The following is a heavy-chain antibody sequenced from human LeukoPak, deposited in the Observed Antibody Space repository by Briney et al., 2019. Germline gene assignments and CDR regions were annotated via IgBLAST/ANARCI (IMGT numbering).Heavy chain of an antibody. V-gene: IGHV1-2*02. D-gene: IGHD2-2*01. CDR2: INPNSGFT. CDR1: GYPFTGSY. J-gene: IGHJ4*02. CDR3: ARLAECSSSSCRSVNY. Sequence: ASVKVTCKASGYPFTGSYVQCVRQAPGQGLEWMGWINPNSGFTNYAQKFQGRVTMTRDTSISTAYMELSRLRSDDTAVYYCARLAECSSSSCRSVNYWGQGTLVTVSS.